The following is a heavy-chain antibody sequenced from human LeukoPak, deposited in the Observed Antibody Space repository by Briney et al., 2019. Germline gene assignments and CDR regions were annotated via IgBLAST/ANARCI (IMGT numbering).Heavy chain of an antibody. CDR2: IYSGGST. D-gene: IGHD2-15*01. Sequence: PGGSLRLSCAVSGFTVSSNYMSWVRQAPGKGLEWVSVIYSGGSTYYADSVKGRFTISRDNSKNTLYLQMNSLRAEDTAVYYCARELGYCSGASCYFKYYGTDVWGQGTTVTVFS. CDR1: GFTVSSNY. J-gene: IGHJ6*02. CDR3: ARELGYCSGASCYFKYYGTDV. V-gene: IGHV3-53*01.